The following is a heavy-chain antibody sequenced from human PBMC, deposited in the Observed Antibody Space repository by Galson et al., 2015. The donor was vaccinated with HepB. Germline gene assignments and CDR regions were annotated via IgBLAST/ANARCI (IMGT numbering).Heavy chain of an antibody. Sequence: SLRLSCAASGFTFSSYAMNWVRQAPGKGLEWVSSISSSSSYIYYADSVKGRFTISRDNAKNSLYLQMNSLRAEDTAVYYCASPQSPQNQLPASNWYFDLWGRGTLVTVSS. D-gene: IGHD2-2*01. J-gene: IGHJ2*01. CDR2: ISSSSSYI. CDR1: GFTFSSYA. CDR3: ASPQSPQNQLPASNWYFDL. V-gene: IGHV3-21*01.